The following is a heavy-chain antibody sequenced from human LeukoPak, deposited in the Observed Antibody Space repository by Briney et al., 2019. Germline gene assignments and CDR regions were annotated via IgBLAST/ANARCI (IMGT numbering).Heavy chain of an antibody. CDR3: ARDLYDSSGLDY. V-gene: IGHV3-7*01. Sequence: GGSLRLSCAASGFTFSSYWMSWVRQAPGKGLEWVAHINHDGSEKYYVDSVKGRFTISRDNAKNSLYLQMNSLRAEDTAVYYCARDLYDSSGLDYWGQGTLVTVSS. J-gene: IGHJ4*02. CDR2: INHDGSEK. D-gene: IGHD3-22*01. CDR1: GFTFSSYW.